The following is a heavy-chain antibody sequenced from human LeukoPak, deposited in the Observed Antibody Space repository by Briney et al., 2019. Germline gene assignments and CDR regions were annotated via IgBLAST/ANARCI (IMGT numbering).Heavy chain of an antibody. V-gene: IGHV3-11*03. J-gene: IGHJ4*02. CDR1: RFTFSDYY. CDR2: ISSGSPYT. Sequence: PGGSLRLSCAASRFTFSDYYVSWIRQAPGKGLEWISYISSGSPYTRYADSVKGRFTISRDNAKNSLSLQMNSLRAEDTALYYCARVRGSYSVDYWGQGTLVTVSS. D-gene: IGHD1-26*01. CDR3: ARVRGSYSVDY.